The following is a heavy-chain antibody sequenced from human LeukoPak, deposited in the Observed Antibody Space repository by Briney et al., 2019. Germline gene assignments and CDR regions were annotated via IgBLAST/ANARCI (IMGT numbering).Heavy chain of an antibody. CDR2: ISSSGANT. CDR3: AKGGEYQLPGDY. CDR1: GFTFNNYA. V-gene: IGHV3-23*01. D-gene: IGHD2-2*01. J-gene: IGHJ4*02. Sequence: PGASLRLSCAASGFTFNNYAMSWVRQAPGKGLEWVSTISSSGANTYYADSVKGRFTISRDNSKNTLYLQMNSLRAEDTAVYYCAKGGEYQLPGDYWGQGTLVTVSS.